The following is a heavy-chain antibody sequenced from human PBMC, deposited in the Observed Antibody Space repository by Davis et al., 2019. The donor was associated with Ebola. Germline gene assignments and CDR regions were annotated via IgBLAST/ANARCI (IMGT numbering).Heavy chain of an antibody. CDR3: ARRGYSGYDGAFDI. CDR2: ISYDGSNK. Sequence: PGGSLRLSCAASGFTFSSYAMHWVRQAPGKGLEWVAVISYDGSNKYYADSVKGRFTISRDNSKNTLYLQMNSLRAEDTAVYYCARRGYSGYDGAFDIWGQGTMVTVSS. CDR1: GFTFSSYA. J-gene: IGHJ3*02. V-gene: IGHV3-30-3*01. D-gene: IGHD5-12*01.